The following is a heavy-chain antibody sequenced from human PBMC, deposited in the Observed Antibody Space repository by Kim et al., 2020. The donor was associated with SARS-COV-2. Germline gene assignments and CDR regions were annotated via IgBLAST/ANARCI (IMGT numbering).Heavy chain of an antibody. CDR3: AREGGFSGRTQVDLYV. J-gene: IGHJ6*01. Sequence: ASVKVSCKASGYTFTTYAMHWVRQAPGQRLEWMGWINCDNGNTNYSQKFQDRVTITRDTSASSAYMELSSLRSDDTAVYYCAREGGFSGRTQVDLYVWG. D-gene: IGHD3-10*01. CDR2: INCDNGNT. CDR1: GYTFTTYA. V-gene: IGHV1-3*01.